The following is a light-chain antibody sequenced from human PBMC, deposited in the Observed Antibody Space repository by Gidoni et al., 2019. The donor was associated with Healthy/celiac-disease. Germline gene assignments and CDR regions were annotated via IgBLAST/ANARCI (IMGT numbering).Light chain of an antibody. J-gene: IGKJ1*01. CDR3: LQDYNYPVT. CDR2: ATS. Sequence: AIQMPPSPSSLSASVGDRVTITCRASQGIRNDLGWYQQKPGKAPKVLIYATSNLQSGVPSRFSGSGSGTDFTLTISSLHPEDFATYYCLQDYNYPVTFGQGTKVEI. CDR1: QGIRND. V-gene: IGKV1-6*01.